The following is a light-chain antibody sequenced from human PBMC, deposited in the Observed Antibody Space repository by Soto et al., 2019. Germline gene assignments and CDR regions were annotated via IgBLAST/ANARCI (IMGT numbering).Light chain of an antibody. V-gene: IGKV1-5*01. CDR1: QSISTW. J-gene: IGKJ1*01. CDR2: DAS. CDR3: QQYDSYSPS. Sequence: DIQMTQSPSTLSASVGDRVTITCRASQSISTWLAWYQQKSGKAPKFLIYDASSLESGVPSRFSGSGSGTEFTLTISSLQPDDFATYYCQQYDSYSPSFGQGTKVEIK.